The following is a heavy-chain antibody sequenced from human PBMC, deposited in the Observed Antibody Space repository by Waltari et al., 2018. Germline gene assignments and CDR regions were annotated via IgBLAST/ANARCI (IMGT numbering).Heavy chain of an antibody. J-gene: IGHJ5*02. CDR2: IYYSGST. Sequence: QLQLQESGPGLVKPSETLSLTCTVPGGSISSSSYYWGWIRQPPRTGLEGIVSIYYSGSTYYNPSLKSRVTISVDTSKNQFSLKLSSVTAADTAVYYCSAAGPLNWFDPWGQGTLVTVSS. CDR1: GGSISSSSYY. V-gene: IGHV4-39*01. CDR3: SAAGPLNWFDP. D-gene: IGHD6-13*01.